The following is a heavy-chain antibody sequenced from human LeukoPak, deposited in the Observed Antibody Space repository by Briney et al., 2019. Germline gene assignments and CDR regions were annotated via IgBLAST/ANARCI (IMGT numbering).Heavy chain of an antibody. D-gene: IGHD6-13*01. CDR1: GGSISSYY. CDR2: IYYSGST. Sequence: PSETLSLTCTVSGGSISSYYWGWIRQPPGKGLEWIGSIYYSGSTYYNPSLKSRVTISVDTSKNQFSLKLSSVTAADTAVYYCAREYIAAAVDYWGQGTLVTVSS. CDR3: AREYIAAAVDY. V-gene: IGHV4-39*07. J-gene: IGHJ4*02.